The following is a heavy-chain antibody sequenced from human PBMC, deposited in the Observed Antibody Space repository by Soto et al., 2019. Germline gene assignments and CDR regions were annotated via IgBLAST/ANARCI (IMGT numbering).Heavy chain of an antibody. J-gene: IGHJ5*02. CDR3: AKPSSTAFDP. D-gene: IGHD3-16*02. V-gene: IGHV3-23*01. CDR2: ITGRGDST. Sequence: EVQLLESGGGLVQPGGSLRLSCAASGFTFRDYAMSWVRQAPGKGLEWVSVITGRGDSTNYADSVKCRFTISRDNSKNTLYLQMNSLRAEDTAVYYCAKPSSTAFDPWGQGTLVTVSS. CDR1: GFTFRDYA.